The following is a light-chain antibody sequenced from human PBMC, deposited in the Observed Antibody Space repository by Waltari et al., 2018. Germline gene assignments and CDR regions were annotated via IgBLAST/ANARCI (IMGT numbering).Light chain of an antibody. CDR3: QQSFSSPWT. J-gene: IGKJ1*01. CDR1: QNIRTY. V-gene: IGKV1-39*01. Sequence: DIQMTQSPSSLSASVGDTLTVTCRASQNIRTYLNWYQQKTAKAPKLLIYGASTLQRGVPSRFRGSASGTEFTLTVTNLQPDDFATYFCQQSFSSPWTFGQGTTVNI. CDR2: GAS.